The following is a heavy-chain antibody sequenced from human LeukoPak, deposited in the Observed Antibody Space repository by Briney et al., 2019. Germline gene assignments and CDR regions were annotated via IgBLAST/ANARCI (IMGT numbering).Heavy chain of an antibody. CDR1: GHSISSHY. V-gene: IGHV4-59*11. CDR2: IYYSGST. D-gene: IGHD6-13*01. J-gene: IGHJ4*02. Sequence: SEPLPHTCTVSGHSISSHYWSWIRQPPGKGLEWHGYIYYSGSTNYSPYLKSRVTISVDTSKNQFSLTLSSVTAADTAVYYCASVTTSSWYSGDRKSQAPYFDYWGQGTLVTVSS. CDR3: ASVTTSSWYSGDRKSQAPYFDY.